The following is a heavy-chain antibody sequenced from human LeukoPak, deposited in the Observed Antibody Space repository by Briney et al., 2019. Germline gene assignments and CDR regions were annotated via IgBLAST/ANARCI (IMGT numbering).Heavy chain of an antibody. CDR3: ARVPGYSYGYSFDY. CDR2: IKQDGSEK. Sequence: GGSPRLSCAASGFTFSSYWMSWVRQAPGKGLEWVANIKQDGSEKYYVDSVKGRFTISRDNAKNSLYLQMNSLRAEDTAVYYCARVPGYSYGYSFDYWGQGTLVTVSS. J-gene: IGHJ4*02. V-gene: IGHV3-7*04. CDR1: GFTFSSYW. D-gene: IGHD5-18*01.